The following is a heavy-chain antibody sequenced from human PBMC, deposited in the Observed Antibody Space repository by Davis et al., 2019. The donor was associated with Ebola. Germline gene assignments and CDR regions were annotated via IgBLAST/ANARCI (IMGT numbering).Heavy chain of an antibody. V-gene: IGHV1-46*01. D-gene: IGHD3/OR15-3a*01. J-gene: IGHJ4*02. CDR1: GYTFTSHK. CDR2: LKPSDGST. CDR3: ARDNSFWTTDY. Sequence: AASLKVSCKASGYTFTSHKMHWLRQAPGQGLEWMGILKPSDGSTSYAQNFQGRVSMTRDTSTSTVYMELSSLRSEDTAVYYCARDNSFWTTDYWGQGTLVTVSS.